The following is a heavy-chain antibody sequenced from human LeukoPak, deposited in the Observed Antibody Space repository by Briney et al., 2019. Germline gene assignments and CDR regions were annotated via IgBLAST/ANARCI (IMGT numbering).Heavy chain of an antibody. D-gene: IGHD2-15*01. J-gene: IGHJ4*02. V-gene: IGHV1-24*01. CDR1: GYTLTELS. CDR2: FDPEDGET. Sequence: GASVKVSCKVSGYTLTELSMHWVRQAPGKGLEWMGGFDPEDGETIYAQKFQGRVTMTEDTSTDTAYMELSSLRSEDTAVYYCATGANHCSGGSCYSYYFDYWGQGTLVTVSS. CDR3: ATGANHCSGGSCYSYYFDY.